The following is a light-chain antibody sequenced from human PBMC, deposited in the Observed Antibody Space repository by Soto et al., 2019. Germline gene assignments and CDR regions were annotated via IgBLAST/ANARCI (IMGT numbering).Light chain of an antibody. J-gene: IGKJ3*01. CDR1: QSVSSSY. Sequence: EIVLTQSPATLSLSPGERATLSCGARQSVSSSYLAWYQQKPGLAPRLLIYDASSRATGIPDRFSGSGSGTDFTLTISRLEPEDFAVYYCQQYGSSFTFGPGTKVDIQ. V-gene: IGKV3D-20*01. CDR2: DAS. CDR3: QQYGSSFT.